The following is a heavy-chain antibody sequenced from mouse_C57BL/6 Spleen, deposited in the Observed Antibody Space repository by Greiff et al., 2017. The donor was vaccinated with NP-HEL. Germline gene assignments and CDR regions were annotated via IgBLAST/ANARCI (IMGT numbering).Heavy chain of an antibody. J-gene: IGHJ4*01. V-gene: IGHV2-6*03. D-gene: IGHD2-1*01. CDR3: ARGKTVTTLYYYAMDY. CDR2: IWSDGST. Sequence: VHLVESGPGLVAPSQSLSITCTVSGFSLTSYGVHWVRQPPGKGLEWLVVIWSDGSTTYNSALKSRLSISKDNSKSQVFLKMNSLQTDDTAMYYCARGKTVTTLYYYAMDYWGQGTSVTVSS. CDR1: GFSLTSYG.